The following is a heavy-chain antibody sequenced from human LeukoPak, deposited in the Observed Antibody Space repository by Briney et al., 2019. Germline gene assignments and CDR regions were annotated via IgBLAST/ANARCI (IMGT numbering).Heavy chain of an antibody. Sequence: GESLQISCKGSGYSFTSYWISWVRQLPGKGLEWMGRIDPSDSYTNYSPSFQGHVTISADKSISTAYLQWSSLKASDTAMYYCARRGYGDYTNGFDYWGQGTLVTVSS. CDR2: IDPSDSYT. J-gene: IGHJ4*02. CDR1: GYSFTSYW. D-gene: IGHD4-17*01. CDR3: ARRGYGDYTNGFDY. V-gene: IGHV5-10-1*01.